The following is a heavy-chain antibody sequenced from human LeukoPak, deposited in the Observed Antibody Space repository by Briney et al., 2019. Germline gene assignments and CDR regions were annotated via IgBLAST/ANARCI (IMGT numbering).Heavy chain of an antibody. D-gene: IGHD6-13*01. CDR2: INHSGST. CDR1: GGSFSGYY. CDR3: ARVHSSSWYPNYYYYYGMDV. V-gene: IGHV4-34*01. Sequence: PSETLSLTCAVYGGSFSGYYWSWIRQPPGKGLEWIGEINHSGSTNYNPSLKSRVTISVDTSKNQFSLKLSSVTAADTAVYYCARVHSSSWYPNYYYYYGMDVWGQGTTVTVSS. J-gene: IGHJ6*02.